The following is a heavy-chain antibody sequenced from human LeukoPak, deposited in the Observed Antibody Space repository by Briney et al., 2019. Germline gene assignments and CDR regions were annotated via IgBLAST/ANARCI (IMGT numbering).Heavy chain of an antibody. CDR2: IKEDGGEK. J-gene: IGHJ5*02. V-gene: IGHV3-7*04. D-gene: IGHD3-10*01. CDR1: GFTFSSYS. Sequence: GGSLRLSCAASGFTFSSYSMNWVRQAPGKGLEWVATIKEDGGEKYYVDSVKGRFTISRDNAKNSLSLQMSTLRVEDTAVYYCARGGSGSSWGQGTLVTVSS. CDR3: ARGGSGSS.